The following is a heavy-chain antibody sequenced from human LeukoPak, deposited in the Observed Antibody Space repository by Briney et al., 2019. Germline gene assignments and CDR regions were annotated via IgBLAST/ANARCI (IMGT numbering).Heavy chain of an antibody. CDR2: INHSGST. CDR3: AREHYFYHMDG. V-gene: IGHV4-34*01. CDR1: GGSFSGYY. Sequence: SETLSLTCAVYGGSFSGYYWSWIRQPPGKGLEWIGEINHSGSTNYNPSLKSRATISVDTSKNQFSLKLSSVTAADTAVYYCAREHYFYHMDGWGEGTTVTVSS. J-gene: IGHJ6*03.